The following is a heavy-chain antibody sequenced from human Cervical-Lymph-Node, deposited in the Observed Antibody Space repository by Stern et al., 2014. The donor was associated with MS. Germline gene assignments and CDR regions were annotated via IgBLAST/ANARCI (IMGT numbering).Heavy chain of an antibody. CDR2: IYSSGST. J-gene: IGHJ3*02. V-gene: IGHV4-61*02. D-gene: IGHD3-9*01. CDR1: GGSISSGNYY. Sequence: VQLVESGPGLVKPSQTLSLTCTVSGGSISSGNYYWSWIRQPAGEGLEWIGRIYSSGSTQYNPPLKSRVTHTADTSTKPVPPGLSSVTAADTAVYYCARGNYDVLTDNGGHGFDIWGQGTMVTVSS. CDR3: ARGNYDVLTDNGGHGFDI.